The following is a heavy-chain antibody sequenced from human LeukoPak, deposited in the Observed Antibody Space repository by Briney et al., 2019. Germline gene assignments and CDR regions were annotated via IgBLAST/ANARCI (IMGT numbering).Heavy chain of an antibody. J-gene: IGHJ2*01. V-gene: IGHV3-30*04. D-gene: IGHD3-22*01. CDR3: AKDAYYYDSSGYAYFDL. CDR2: ISYDGSNK. Sequence: GGSLRLSCAASGFTFSSYAMHWVRQAPGKGLEWVAVISYDGSNKYYADSVKGRFTISRDNSKNTLYLQMNSLRAEDTALYYCAKDAYYYDSSGYAYFDLWGRGTLVTVSS. CDR1: GFTFSSYA.